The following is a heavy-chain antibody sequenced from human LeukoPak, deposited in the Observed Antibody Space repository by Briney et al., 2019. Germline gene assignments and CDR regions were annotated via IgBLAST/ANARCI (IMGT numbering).Heavy chain of an antibody. Sequence: SETLSLTCTVSGGSISSYYWSWIRQPAGKGLEWIGRIYTSGSTNYNPSLKSRVIMSVDTSKNQFSLKLSSVTAADTAVYYCAGGFRGNTGDAFDIWGQGTMVTVSS. D-gene: IGHD3-10*01. J-gene: IGHJ3*02. CDR3: AGGFRGNTGDAFDI. CDR1: GGSISSYY. CDR2: IYTSGST. V-gene: IGHV4-4*07.